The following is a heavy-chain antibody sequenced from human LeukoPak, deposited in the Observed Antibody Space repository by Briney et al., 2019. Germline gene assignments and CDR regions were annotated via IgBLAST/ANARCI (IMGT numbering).Heavy chain of an antibody. CDR1: GFTFSSYW. CDR2: IASDGNNR. D-gene: IGHD4-23*01. V-gene: IGHV3-74*01. CDR3: ARGRPHGNDY. Sequence: GGSLRLSCAASGFTFSSYWMNWVRQVPGKGLVWVSRIASDGNNRDYADSVKGRFTISRANAKNTLYLQMNSLRVEDTAVYYCARGRPHGNDYWGQGTLVTVSS. J-gene: IGHJ4*02.